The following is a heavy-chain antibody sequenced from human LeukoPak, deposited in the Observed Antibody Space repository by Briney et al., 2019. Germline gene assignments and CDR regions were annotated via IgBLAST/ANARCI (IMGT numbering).Heavy chain of an antibody. CDR2: IRSEAFGGTT. J-gene: IGHJ4*02. Sequence: GGSLRLSCTASGFTFGDYAMSWFRQAPGKGLEWVGFIRSEAFGGTTEYAASVKGRFTMLKDDSKSIAYLQMNSLKTEDTAVYYCTRDAYMLGKYWGQGTLVTVSS. V-gene: IGHV3-49*03. CDR3: TRDAYMLGKY. CDR1: GFTFGDYA. D-gene: IGHD3-10*02.